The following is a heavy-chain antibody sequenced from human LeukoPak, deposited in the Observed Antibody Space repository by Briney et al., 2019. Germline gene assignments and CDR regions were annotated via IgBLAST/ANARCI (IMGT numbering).Heavy chain of an antibody. V-gene: IGHV4-4*07. Sequence: SETLSLTCTVSGGSISSYYWSWIRQPAGKGLEWIGRIYTSGSTNYNPSLKSRVTMSVDTSKNQFSLKLSSVTAADTAVYYCARGGHDSSGYLPGAFDIWGQGTMVTVSS. CDR3: ARGGHDSSGYLPGAFDI. J-gene: IGHJ3*02. CDR1: GGSISSYY. CDR2: IYTSGST. D-gene: IGHD3-22*01.